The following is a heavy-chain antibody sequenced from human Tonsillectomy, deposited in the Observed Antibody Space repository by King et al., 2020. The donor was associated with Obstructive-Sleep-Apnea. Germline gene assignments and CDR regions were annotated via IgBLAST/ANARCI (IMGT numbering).Heavy chain of an antibody. D-gene: IGHD2-21*02. CDR2: SRSKDNNSAT. J-gene: IGHJ6*02. CDR1: GFIISGSA. CDR3: TRPGGDASYYYGMDV. V-gene: IGHV3-73*02. Sequence: VQLVESGGGLVQPGGSLKLSCAASGFIISGSAMHWVRQASGKGLEWIGRSRSKDNNSATAYAESVKGRFTGSRDDSKKTAYLQIKSLKPEDTAVYYCTRPGGDASYYYGMDVWGQGATVTVSS.